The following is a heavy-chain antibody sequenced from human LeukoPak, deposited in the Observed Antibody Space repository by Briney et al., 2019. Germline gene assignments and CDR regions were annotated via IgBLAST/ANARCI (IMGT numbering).Heavy chain of an antibody. Sequence: ASVTVSCKASGYTFTSCAMNWVRQAPAQGLEWMGWINTNTGNPTYAQGFTGRFVFSLDTPVSTAYLQISSLKAEDTAVYYCARVTVDYGVDYWGQGTLVTVSS. CDR1: GYTFTSCA. D-gene: IGHD4-17*01. J-gene: IGHJ4*02. CDR2: INTNTGNP. CDR3: ARVTVDYGVDY. V-gene: IGHV7-4-1*02.